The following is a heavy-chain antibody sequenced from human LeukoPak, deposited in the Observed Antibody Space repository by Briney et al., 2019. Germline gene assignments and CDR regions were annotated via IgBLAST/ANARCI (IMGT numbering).Heavy chain of an antibody. J-gene: IGHJ4*02. Sequence: SETLSLTCTVSGGSISSGGYYWSWIRQPPGKGLEWIGEINDSESTNYNPSLKSRVTISVDTSKNQFSLKLSSVTAADTAMYYCARETAAAGSFIAINDYWGQGTLVTVSS. CDR1: GGSISSGGYY. CDR3: ARETAAAGSFIAINDY. CDR2: INDSEST. V-gene: IGHV4-39*07. D-gene: IGHD6-13*01.